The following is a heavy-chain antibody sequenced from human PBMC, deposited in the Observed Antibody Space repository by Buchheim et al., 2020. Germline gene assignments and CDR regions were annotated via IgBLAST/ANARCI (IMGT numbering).Heavy chain of an antibody. Sequence: QVQLQESGPGLVKPSQTLSLTCTVSGGSISSGDYYWSWIRQPPGKGLEWIGYIYYSGSTYYHPSLKSRVTISVDTSTHQFSLKLSSVTAADTAVYYCARVGGSYSTQVVYFDYWGQGTL. J-gene: IGHJ4*02. CDR3: ARVGGSYSTQVVYFDY. CDR1: GGSISSGDYY. D-gene: IGHD3-10*01. V-gene: IGHV4-30-4*01. CDR2: IYYSGST.